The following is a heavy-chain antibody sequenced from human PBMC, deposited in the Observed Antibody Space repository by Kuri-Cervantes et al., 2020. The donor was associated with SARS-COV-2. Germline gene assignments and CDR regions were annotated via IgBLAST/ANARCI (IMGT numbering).Heavy chain of an antibody. D-gene: IGHD6-6*01. V-gene: IGHV3-23*01. Sequence: GGSLRLSCAASGFTFSSYAMSWVRLAPGKGLEWVSLLFGGGTTYYADSVKSRFTISRHNSKNTLYLQMNSLRAEDTALYYCAKDIDAEYSSSSGDYWGQGTLVTVSS. CDR1: GFTFSSYA. CDR2: LFGGGTT. J-gene: IGHJ4*02. CDR3: AKDIDAEYSSSSGDY.